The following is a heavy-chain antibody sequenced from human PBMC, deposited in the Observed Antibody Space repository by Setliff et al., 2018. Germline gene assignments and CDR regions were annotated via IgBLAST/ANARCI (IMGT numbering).Heavy chain of an antibody. V-gene: IGHV3-23*01. CDR3: AKDTGYYFDY. CDR2: ISGSGAI. J-gene: IGHJ4*02. Sequence: GGSLRLSCAASGFTFSNYAMSWVCQAPGKGLEWVSAISGSGAISYADSVKGRFTVSRDNSKNTLYLQMNSLRGEDTAVYYCAKDTGYYFDYWGQGTLVTVSS. CDR1: GFTFSNYA. D-gene: IGHD4-4*01.